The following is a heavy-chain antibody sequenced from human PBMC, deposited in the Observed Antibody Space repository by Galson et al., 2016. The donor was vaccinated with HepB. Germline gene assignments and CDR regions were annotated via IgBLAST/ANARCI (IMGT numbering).Heavy chain of an antibody. CDR3: ARDGGRGYTYGYFDY. D-gene: IGHD5-18*01. J-gene: IGHJ4*02. Sequence: SLRLSCAASGFTFSSYSMNWVRQAPGKGLEWVSSISSSSSYIYYADSVKGRFTISRDNAKNSLYLQMNSLRDEDTAVFCCARDGGRGYTYGYFDYWGQGALVSVSS. CDR2: ISSSSSYI. CDR1: GFTFSSYS. V-gene: IGHV3-21*01.